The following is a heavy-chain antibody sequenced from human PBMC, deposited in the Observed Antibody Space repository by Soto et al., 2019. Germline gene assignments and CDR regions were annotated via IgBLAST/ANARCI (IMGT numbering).Heavy chain of an antibody. D-gene: IGHD4-4*01. Sequence: QVQLLQSGAEVRKPGSSVKVSCKASGGTLGSYAITWVRQAPGQGFEWMGGFIPIFGITNYAQRFEDRLTITADESTSTVYMELSSLPYDDTAVYYCVPLQPSTIRGRPGMDVWGQGTTITVSS. V-gene: IGHV1-69*01. CDR2: FIPIFGIT. J-gene: IGHJ6*02. CDR1: GGTLGSYA. CDR3: VPLQPSTIRGRPGMDV.